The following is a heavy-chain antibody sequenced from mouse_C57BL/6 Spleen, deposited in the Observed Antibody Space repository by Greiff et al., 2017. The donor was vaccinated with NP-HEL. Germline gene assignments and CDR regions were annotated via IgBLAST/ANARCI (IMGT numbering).Heavy chain of an antibody. CDR1: GYTFTDYY. Sequence: EVQLQQSGPELVKPGASVKISCKASGYTFTDYYMNWVKQSHGKSLEWIGDINPNNGGTSYNQKFKGKATLTVDKSSSTAYMELRSLTSEDSAVYYCARGGYYYGSSDWYFDVWGTGTTVTVSS. CDR2: INPNNGGT. D-gene: IGHD1-1*01. CDR3: ARGGYYYGSSDWYFDV. V-gene: IGHV1-26*01. J-gene: IGHJ1*03.